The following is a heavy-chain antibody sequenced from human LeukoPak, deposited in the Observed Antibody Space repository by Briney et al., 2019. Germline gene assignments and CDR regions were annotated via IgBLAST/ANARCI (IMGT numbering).Heavy chain of an antibody. Sequence: ASVKVSCKASGGTFSSYAISWVRQAPGQGREWMGRIIPIFGIANYAQKFQGRVTITADKSTSTAYMELSSLRSEDTAVYYCARVENYYGMDVWGQGTTVTVSS. CDR3: ARVENYYGMDV. V-gene: IGHV1-69*04. CDR1: GGTFSSYA. CDR2: IIPIFGIA. J-gene: IGHJ6*02.